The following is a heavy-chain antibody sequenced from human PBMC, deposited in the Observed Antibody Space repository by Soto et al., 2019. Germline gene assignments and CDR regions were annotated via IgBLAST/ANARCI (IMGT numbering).Heavy chain of an antibody. J-gene: IGHJ4*02. CDR1: GFTFSNAW. D-gene: IGHD2-2*02. Sequence: VGSLRLSCAASGFTFSNAWMSWVRQAPGKGLEWVGRIKSKTDGGTTDYAAPVKGRFTISRDGSKNTLYLQMNSLKTEDTAVYYCTTGRTHCSSTSCYNYYFDYWGQGTLVTVSS. CDR3: TTGRTHCSSTSCYNYYFDY. V-gene: IGHV3-15*01. CDR2: IKSKTDGGTT.